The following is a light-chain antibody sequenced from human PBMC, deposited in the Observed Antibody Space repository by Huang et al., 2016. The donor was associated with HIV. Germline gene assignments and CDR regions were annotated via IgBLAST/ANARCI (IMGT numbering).Light chain of an antibody. J-gene: IGKJ4*01. CDR1: QSVGSN. CDR2: GAS. Sequence: EVVMTQSPATLSVSPGVRATLSCRASQSVGSNLAWYQQRPGQAPRLLIYGASMRATGVPVRFSGTGSGTDFALTISSLQSEDFAIYYCQRYDDWLSLTFGGGTRVEIK. V-gene: IGKV3-15*01. CDR3: QRYDDWLSLT.